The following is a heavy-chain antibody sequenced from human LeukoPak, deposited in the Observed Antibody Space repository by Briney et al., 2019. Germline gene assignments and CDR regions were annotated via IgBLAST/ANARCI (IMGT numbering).Heavy chain of an antibody. V-gene: IGHV4-4*09. CDR3: ARRSAGIAGGPGFDP. J-gene: IGHJ5*02. Sequence: SETLSLTCTVSGGSINSFYWSWIRQPPGKGLGWLGYIHSSGSTNYNPSLKSRVTISVDTSKNQVSLKLSSVTAADTAVYYCARRSAGIAGGPGFDPWGQGTLVTVSS. CDR1: GGSINSFY. D-gene: IGHD6-13*01. CDR2: IHSSGST.